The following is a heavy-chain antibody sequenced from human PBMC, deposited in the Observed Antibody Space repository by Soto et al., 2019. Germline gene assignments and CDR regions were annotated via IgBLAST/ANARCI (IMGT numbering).Heavy chain of an antibody. D-gene: IGHD6-13*01. CDR2: IIGNSGSI. J-gene: IGHJ6*02. CDR1: GFTFDDYA. CDR3: AKDPSKYSSSWYGGGGMDV. V-gene: IGHV3-9*01. Sequence: EVQLVESGGGLVQPGRSLRLSCAASGFTFDDYAMHLVRQAPGKGLEWVSGIIGNSGSIGYADSVKGRFTISRDNAKNPLTLQMNSLRTEDTALNYSAKDPSKYSSSWYGGGGMDVWGQGTTVTVFS.